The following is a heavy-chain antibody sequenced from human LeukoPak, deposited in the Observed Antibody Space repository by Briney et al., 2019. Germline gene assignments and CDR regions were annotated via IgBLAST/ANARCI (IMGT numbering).Heavy chain of an antibody. CDR3: AKGSGSGWYRGLDY. V-gene: IGHV3-23*01. CDR2: ISGSGGST. D-gene: IGHD6-19*01. J-gene: IGHJ4*02. CDR1: GFSLSIYS. Sequence: GGSLRLSCSVSGFSLSIYSMDWVRQAPGKGLGWVSAISGSGGSTYYADSVKGRFTISRDNSKNTLYLQMNSLRAEDTAVYYCAKGSGSGWYRGLDYWGQGTLVTVSS.